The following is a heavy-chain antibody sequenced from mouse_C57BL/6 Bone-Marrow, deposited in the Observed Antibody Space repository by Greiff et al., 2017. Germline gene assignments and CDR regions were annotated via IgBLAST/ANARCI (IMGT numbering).Heavy chain of an antibody. J-gene: IGHJ1*03. Sequence: EVKVVESGGGLVQPGGSLKLSCAASGFTFSDYYMYLVRLTPEKRLEWVAYISNGGGSTYYPDTVKGRFTISRDNAKNTLYLQMSRLKSEDTAMYYCARQLGKGYFDVWGTGTTVTVSS. D-gene: IGHD4-1*01. CDR3: ARQLGKGYFDV. V-gene: IGHV5-12*01. CDR2: ISNGGGST. CDR1: GFTFSDYY.